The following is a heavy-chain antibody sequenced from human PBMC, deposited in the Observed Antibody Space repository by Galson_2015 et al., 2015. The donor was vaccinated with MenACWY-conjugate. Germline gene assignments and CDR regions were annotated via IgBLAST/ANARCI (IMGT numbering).Heavy chain of an antibody. V-gene: IGHV3-21*01. J-gene: IGHJ3*02. CDR2: ISSRTDRI. Sequence: SLRLSCAASGFTFTIYDMNWVRQAPGKGLEWVSAISSRTDRIYYADSVRGRFTISRDKTKNSLSLQMNSLRAEDTAVYYCAREETAMHDALDIWGQGTLVTVSS. D-gene: IGHD5-18*01. CDR3: AREETAMHDALDI. CDR1: GFTFTIYD.